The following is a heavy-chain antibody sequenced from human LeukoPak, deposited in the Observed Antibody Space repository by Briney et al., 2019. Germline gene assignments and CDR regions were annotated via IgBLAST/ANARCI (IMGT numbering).Heavy chain of an antibody. D-gene: IGHD3-16*01. Sequence: SETLSLTCTVSGDSISTYYWNWIRQPPGKGLEWIGSIYCSGSTNYSPSLKSRVTISVDTSKNQFSLKLSSVTAADTAVYYCARGPYAFYYYMDVWGKGTTVTVSS. V-gene: IGHV4-59*08. J-gene: IGHJ6*03. CDR1: GDSISTYY. CDR3: ARGPYAFYYYMDV. CDR2: IYCSGST.